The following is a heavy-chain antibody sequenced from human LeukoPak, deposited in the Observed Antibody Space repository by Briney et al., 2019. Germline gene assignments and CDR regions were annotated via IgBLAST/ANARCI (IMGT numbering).Heavy chain of an antibody. CDR1: GFTFSSYA. J-gene: IGHJ5*02. CDR2: ISESGGST. Sequence: WGSLRLSCAASGFTFSSYAMSWVRQAPGKGLEWVSGISESGGSTYYADSVKGRFTISRDNSKKTLYLQMNSLRGEDTAVYHCARIVVAGAPREFDPWGQGTLVTASS. CDR3: ARIVVAGAPREFDP. V-gene: IGHV3-23*01. D-gene: IGHD2-15*01.